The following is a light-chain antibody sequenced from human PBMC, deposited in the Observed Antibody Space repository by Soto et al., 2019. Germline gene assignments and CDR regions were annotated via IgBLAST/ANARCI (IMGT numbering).Light chain of an antibody. V-gene: IGLV2-11*01. J-gene: IGLJ1*01. CDR2: DVT. CDR1: SSDVGGRNC. CDR3: CSHSAYYTFV. Sequence: QSALTQPRSVSGSPGQSVTISCTGTSSDVGGRNCVSWYQQHPGKAPQLMIYDVTKRPSGVPDRFSGSKSGNTASLTISGLQAEDEADYYCCSHSAYYTFVFGTGTKLTVL.